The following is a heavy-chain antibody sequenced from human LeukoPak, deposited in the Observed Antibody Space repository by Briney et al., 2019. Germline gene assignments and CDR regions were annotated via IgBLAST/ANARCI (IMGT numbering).Heavy chain of an antibody. CDR2: IKEDGSEK. CDR1: GFTFSSYW. J-gene: IGHJ5*02. CDR3: ARPRGYCSGGSCYWFDP. Sequence: GGSLRLSCAASGFTFSSYWMTWVRQAPGKGLEWVANIKEDGSEKYYVESVKGRFSISRDNAKNSLYLQTNSLRAEDTAVYYCARPRGYCSGGSCYWFDPWGQGTLVTVSS. D-gene: IGHD2-15*01. V-gene: IGHV3-7*05.